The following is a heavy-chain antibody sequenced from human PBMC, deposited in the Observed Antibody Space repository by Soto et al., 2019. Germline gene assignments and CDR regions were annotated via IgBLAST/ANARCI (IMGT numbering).Heavy chain of an antibody. D-gene: IGHD3-10*01. Sequence: EVQLLESGGDLVQPGGSLRLSCAASGFTFSTYAMSWVRQTAGKGLEWVSAISGSGGTTYYADSVKGRVTVSRDNSKITLYLQMNRLRVEDTAVYYCAKSYSDSGSYGVGHDNWSQGTLVTVTS. CDR1: GFTFSTYA. V-gene: IGHV3-23*01. CDR2: ISGSGGTT. J-gene: IGHJ4*02. CDR3: AKSYSDSGSYGVGHDN.